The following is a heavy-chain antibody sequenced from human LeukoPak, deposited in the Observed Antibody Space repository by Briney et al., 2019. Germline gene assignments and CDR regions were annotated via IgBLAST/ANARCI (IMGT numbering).Heavy chain of an antibody. CDR3: ARGITIFGVGDQVYYYYGMDV. Sequence: SETLSLTCAVYGGSSSGYYWSWIRQPPGKGLEWIGEINHSGSTNYNPSLKSRVTISVDTSKNQFSLKLSSVTAADTAVYYCARGITIFGVGDQVYYYYGMDVWGQGTTVTVSS. J-gene: IGHJ6*02. D-gene: IGHD3-3*01. V-gene: IGHV4-34*01. CDR1: GGSSSGYY. CDR2: INHSGST.